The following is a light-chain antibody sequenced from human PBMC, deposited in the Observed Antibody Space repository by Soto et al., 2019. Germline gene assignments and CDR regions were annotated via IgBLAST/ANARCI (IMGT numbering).Light chain of an antibody. CDR3: QQRSNWPLT. CDR2: DAA. Sequence: EIVLTQSPGTLSLSPGERAALSCRASQNIRNYLAWYQQKPGQSPRLLIYDAANRATDIPARFSGNGSGTDFTLTISSLGPEDFAVYFCQQRSNWPLTFGPGTKVDIK. CDR1: QNIRNY. V-gene: IGKV3-11*01. J-gene: IGKJ3*01.